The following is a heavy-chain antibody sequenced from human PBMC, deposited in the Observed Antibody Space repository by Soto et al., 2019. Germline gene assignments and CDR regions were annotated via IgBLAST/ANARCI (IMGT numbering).Heavy chain of an antibody. CDR3: ARGRENYYGSGSSYYGMDV. CDR1: GGSISSYY. D-gene: IGHD3-10*01. V-gene: IGHV4-59*01. CDR2: IYYSGST. Sequence: SATLSLPCTVSGGSISSYYWSWIRQPPGKGLEWIGYIYYSGSTNYNPSLKSRVTISVDTSKNQFSLKLSSVTAADTAVYYCARGRENYYGSGSSYYGMDVWGQGTTVTVSS. J-gene: IGHJ6*02.